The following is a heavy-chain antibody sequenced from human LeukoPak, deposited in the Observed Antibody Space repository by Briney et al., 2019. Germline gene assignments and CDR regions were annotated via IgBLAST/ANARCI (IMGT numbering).Heavy chain of an antibody. D-gene: IGHD7-27*01. J-gene: IGHJ5*02. Sequence: SETLSLTCTVSGGSISSYYWSWIRQPPGKGLEWIGYIYYSGSTNYNPSLKSRVTISVDTSKNQFSLKLSSVTAADTAVYYCARSSNWPYNWFDPWGQGTLVTVSS. V-gene: IGHV4-59*01. CDR3: ARSSNWPYNWFDP. CDR1: GGSISSYY. CDR2: IYYSGST.